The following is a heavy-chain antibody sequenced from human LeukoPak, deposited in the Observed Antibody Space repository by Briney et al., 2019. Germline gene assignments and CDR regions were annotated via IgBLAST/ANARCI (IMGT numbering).Heavy chain of an antibody. Sequence: KAGESLKISCKGSGYSFTSYWIGWVRQMPGKGLEWMGIIYPGDSDTRYSPSFQGPVTISADKSISTAYLQWSSLKASDTAMYYCARQSTMTEDYYYYMDVWGKGTTVPVSS. CDR1: GYSFTSYW. CDR2: IYPGDSDT. V-gene: IGHV5-51*01. CDR3: ARQSTMTEDYYYYMDV. D-gene: IGHD3-22*01. J-gene: IGHJ6*03.